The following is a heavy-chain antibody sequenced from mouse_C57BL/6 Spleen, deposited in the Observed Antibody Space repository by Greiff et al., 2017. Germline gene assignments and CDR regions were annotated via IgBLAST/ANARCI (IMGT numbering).Heavy chain of an antibody. J-gene: IGHJ2*01. D-gene: IGHD2-1*01. CDR1: GFTFSDYY. CDR2: INYDGSST. CDR3: ARVGNSEVYYFDY. Sequence: EVQRVESEGGLVQPGSSMKLSCTASGFTFSDYYMAWVRQVPEKGLEWVANINYDGSSTYYLDSLKSRFIISRDNAKNILYLQMSSLKSEDTATYYCARVGNSEVYYFDYWGQGTTLTVSS. V-gene: IGHV5-16*01.